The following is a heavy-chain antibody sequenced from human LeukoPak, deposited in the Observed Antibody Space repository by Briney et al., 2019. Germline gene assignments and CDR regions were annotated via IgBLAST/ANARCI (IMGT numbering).Heavy chain of an antibody. CDR3: ARSSGWWSLDY. V-gene: IGHV3-30*03. CDR2: ISYDGSNK. Sequence: GGSLRLSCAASGFTFSSYGMHWVRQAPGKGLEWVAVISYDGSNKYYADSVKGRFTISRDNSKNTLYLQMNSLRAEDTAVYYCARSSGWWSLDYWGQGTLVTVSS. J-gene: IGHJ4*02. CDR1: GFTFSSYG. D-gene: IGHD6-19*01.